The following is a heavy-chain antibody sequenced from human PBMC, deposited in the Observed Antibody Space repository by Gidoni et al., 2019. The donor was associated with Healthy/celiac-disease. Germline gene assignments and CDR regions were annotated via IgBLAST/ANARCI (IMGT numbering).Heavy chain of an antibody. CDR2: VSAYNGNT. Sequence: VQLVQSGAEVKKPGASVKVSCKASGSTFTSYGIRWVRQAPGQGLEWMGWVSAYNGNTNYAQKLQGRVTMTTDTSTSSAYMELRSLRSDDTAVYYCARGRDGDSYNWFDPWGQGTLVTVSS. J-gene: IGHJ5*02. CDR3: ARGRDGDSYNWFDP. CDR1: GSTFTSYG. D-gene: IGHD4-17*01. V-gene: IGHV1-18*04.